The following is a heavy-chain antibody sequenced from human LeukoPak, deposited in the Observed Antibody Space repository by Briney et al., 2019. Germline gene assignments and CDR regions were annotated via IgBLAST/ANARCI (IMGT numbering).Heavy chain of an antibody. CDR2: ISSSSSTI. D-gene: IGHD6-13*01. CDR1: GFTFSSYS. Sequence: PGGSLRLSCAASGFTFSSYSMNWVRQAPGKGLEWVSYISSSSSTIYYADSVKGRFTISRDNAKNSLYLQMNSLRAEDTAVYYCARSRMGSSWTFDYWGQGTLVTVSS. V-gene: IGHV3-48*04. J-gene: IGHJ4*02. CDR3: ARSRMGSSWTFDY.